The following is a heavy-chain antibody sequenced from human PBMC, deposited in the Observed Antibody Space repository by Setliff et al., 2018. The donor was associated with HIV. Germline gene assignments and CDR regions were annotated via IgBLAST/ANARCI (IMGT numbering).Heavy chain of an antibody. CDR2: ISHTGRS. J-gene: IGHJ6*03. CDR1: GAPFNLHT. CDR3: ARGQKVSPGPPMHYMDV. V-gene: IGHV4-34*01. Sequence: SETLSLTCAVYGAPFNLHTWNWVRQSPGKGLEWIGEISHTGRSNYSPSLGSRLTMSVDTSRNWFSLRVTSVTAADTAVYFCARGQKVSPGPPMHYMDVWGKGTSVTVSS.